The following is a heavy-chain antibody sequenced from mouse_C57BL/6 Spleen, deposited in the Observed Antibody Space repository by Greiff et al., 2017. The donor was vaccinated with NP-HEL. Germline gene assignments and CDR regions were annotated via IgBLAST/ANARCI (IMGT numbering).Heavy chain of an antibody. CDR3: ARGDYYGSSSFAY. J-gene: IGHJ3*01. Sequence: QVQLQQPGAELVKPGASVKMSCKASGYTFTSYWITWVKQRPGQGLEWIGDIYPGSGSTNYNEKFKSKATLTVDTSSSTAYMQLSSLTSEDSAVHYCARGDYYGSSSFAYWGQGTLVTVSA. D-gene: IGHD1-1*01. CDR1: GYTFTSYW. CDR2: IYPGSGST. V-gene: IGHV1-55*01.